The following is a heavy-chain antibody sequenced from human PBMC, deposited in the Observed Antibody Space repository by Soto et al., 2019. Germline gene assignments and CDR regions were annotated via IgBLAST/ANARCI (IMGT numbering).Heavy chain of an antibody. Sequence: PGGSLRLCCAASGVTFSSYAMSWVRQAPGKGLEWVSAISGSGGSTYYADSVKGRFTISRDNSKNTLYLQMNSLRAEDTAVYYCAKVRHDSSGYYYGPLGYWGQGTLVTVSS. J-gene: IGHJ4*02. CDR2: ISGSGGST. CDR3: AKVRHDSSGYYYGPLGY. D-gene: IGHD3-22*01. CDR1: GVTFSSYA. V-gene: IGHV3-23*01.